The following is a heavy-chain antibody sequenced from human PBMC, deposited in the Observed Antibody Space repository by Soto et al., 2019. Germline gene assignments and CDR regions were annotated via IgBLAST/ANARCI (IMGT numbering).Heavy chain of an antibody. Sequence: PRLSCAASGFTFSSYGMHWVRQAPGKGLEWVAVIWYDGSNKYYADSVKGRFTISRDNSKNTLYLQMNSLRAEDTAVYYCAAAGIGFHPWGQGTLVTVSS. CDR3: AAAGIGFHP. CDR2: IWYDGSNK. D-gene: IGHD6-13*01. V-gene: IGHV3-33*01. CDR1: GFTFSSYG. J-gene: IGHJ5*02.